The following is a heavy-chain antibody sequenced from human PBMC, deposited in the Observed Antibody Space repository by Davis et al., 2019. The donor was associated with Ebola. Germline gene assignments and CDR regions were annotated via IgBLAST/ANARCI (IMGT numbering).Heavy chain of an antibody. CDR3: ARRLYCSGGSCYEYYYGMDV. D-gene: IGHD2-15*01. V-gene: IGHV1-2*04. CDR2: INPNSGGT. J-gene: IGHJ6*02. Sequence: ASVKVSCKASGYTFTSYGISWVRQAPGQGLEWMGWINPNSGGTNYAQKFQGWVTMTRDTSISTAYMELSRLRSDDTAVYYCARRLYCSGGSCYEYYYGMDVWGQGTTVTVSS. CDR1: GYTFTSYG.